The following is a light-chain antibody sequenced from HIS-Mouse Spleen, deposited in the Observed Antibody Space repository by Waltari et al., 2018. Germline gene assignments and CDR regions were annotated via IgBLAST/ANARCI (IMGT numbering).Light chain of an antibody. J-gene: IGLJ3*02. CDR1: SSNIGSHY. V-gene: IGLV1-47*01. Sequence: QSVLTQPPSASGTPGQRVTISCSGSSSNIGSHYVYWYQQLPGTAPKPPIYRNNQRPSGVPDRFSGSKSGTSASLAISGLRSEDEADYYCAAWDDSLSGPVFGGGTKLTVL. CDR2: RNN. CDR3: AAWDDSLSGPV.